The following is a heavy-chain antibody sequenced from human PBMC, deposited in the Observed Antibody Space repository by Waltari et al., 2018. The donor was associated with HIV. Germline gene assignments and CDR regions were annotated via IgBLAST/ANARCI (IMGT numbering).Heavy chain of an antibody. V-gene: IGHV3-9*01. J-gene: IGHJ2*01. Sequence: EVQLVESGGGLVQPVRSLRLSCAAFGFTFDVYALHWVRQAPRKGLEWVSGISWNSGTIGYADSVMGRFTISRDNAKNSLYLQMNSLRAEDTALYYCAKDKRSGYGGNSVWYFDLWGRGTLVTVSS. CDR2: ISWNSGTI. CDR1: GFTFDVYA. CDR3: AKDKRSGYGGNSVWYFDL. D-gene: IGHD4-17*01.